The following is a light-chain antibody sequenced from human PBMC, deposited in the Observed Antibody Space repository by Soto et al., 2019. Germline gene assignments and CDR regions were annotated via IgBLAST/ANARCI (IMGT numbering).Light chain of an antibody. J-gene: IGKJ2*01. CDR2: DAP. CDR3: QQYSRFPYT. Sequence: DIQMTQSPSSLSASVGDRVTITCRASQDISNHLNWYQQKPGKAPKLVIFDDAPNLKTGVPSQCSVGGSGSDFRFTIKSLQPEDFATYYCQQYSRFPYTFGQGTKLEIK. CDR1: QDISNH. V-gene: IGKV1-33*01.